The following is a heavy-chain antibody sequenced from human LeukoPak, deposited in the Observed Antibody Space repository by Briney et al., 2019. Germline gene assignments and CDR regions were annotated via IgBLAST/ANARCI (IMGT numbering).Heavy chain of an antibody. J-gene: IGHJ3*02. Sequence: KSSETLSLTCTVSGGSISSSSYYWGWIRQPPGKGLEWIGSTYYSGSTYYNPSLKSRVTISVDTSKNQFSLKLSSVTAADTAVYYCARHGIRRLLVPASDDIWGRGTMVTVSS. V-gene: IGHV4-39*01. CDR2: TYYSGST. D-gene: IGHD2-2*01. CDR3: ARHGIRRLLVPASDDI. CDR1: GGSISSSSYY.